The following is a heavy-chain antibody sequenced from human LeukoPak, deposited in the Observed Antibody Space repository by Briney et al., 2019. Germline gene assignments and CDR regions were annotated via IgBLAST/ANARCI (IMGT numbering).Heavy chain of an antibody. V-gene: IGHV4-31*03. Sequence: SQTLSLTCTVSGDSISGSAYYCSWIRQFPGQGLEWIGYIYSGGSTYYNPALKNRLIMAIDTSKNQFSLGLTSVTAADTAVYYCARGLPIISMLRGVKPSVMFDSWGQGTLVTVSS. CDR1: GDSISGSAYY. J-gene: IGHJ5*01. CDR2: IYSGGST. CDR3: ARGLPIISMLRGVKPSVMFDS. D-gene: IGHD3-10*01.